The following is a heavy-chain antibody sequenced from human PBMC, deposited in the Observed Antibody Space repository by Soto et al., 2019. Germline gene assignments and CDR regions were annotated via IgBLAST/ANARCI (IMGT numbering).Heavy chain of an antibody. Sequence: QVLLQESGPGLVQPSGTLSLSCAVSGVSISSNYYWGWVRQSPGKGLEWLGDISHIGSVNYSPSLMSRVTISMDRSESQFSLKLNSVTAADPAVYYCVRSFGWYAIDYWGQGTLVIVSS. CDR1: GVSISSNYY. CDR3: VRSFGWYAIDY. D-gene: IGHD6-19*01. J-gene: IGHJ4*02. V-gene: IGHV4-4*02. CDR2: ISHIGSV.